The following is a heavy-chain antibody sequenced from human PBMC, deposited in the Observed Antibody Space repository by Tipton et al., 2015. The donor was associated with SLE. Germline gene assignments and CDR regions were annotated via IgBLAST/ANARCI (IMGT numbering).Heavy chain of an antibody. J-gene: IGHJ5*02. Sequence: TLSLTCAVYGGSFSGYYWSWIRQPPGKGLEWIGEINHSGSTNYNPSLKSRATISVDTSKNQFSLKLSSVTAADTAVYYCAITFSIYGWFDPWGQGTLVTVSS. D-gene: IGHD4-11*01. V-gene: IGHV4-34*09. CDR1: GGSFSGYY. CDR3: AITFSIYGWFDP. CDR2: INHSGST.